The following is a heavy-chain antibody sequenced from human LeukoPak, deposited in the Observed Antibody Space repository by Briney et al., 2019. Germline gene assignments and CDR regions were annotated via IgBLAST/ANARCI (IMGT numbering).Heavy chain of an antibody. J-gene: IGHJ4*02. CDR2: INHSGST. CDR1: GGSISSGGYY. CDR3: NTYYYDSSGYYYFDY. V-gene: IGHV4-39*07. Sequence: SETLSLTCTVSGGSISSGGYYWSWIRQHPGKGLEWIGEINHSGSTNYNPSLKSRVTISVDTSKNQFSLKLSSVTAADTAVYYCNTYYYDSSGYYYFDYWGQGTLVTVSS. D-gene: IGHD3-22*01.